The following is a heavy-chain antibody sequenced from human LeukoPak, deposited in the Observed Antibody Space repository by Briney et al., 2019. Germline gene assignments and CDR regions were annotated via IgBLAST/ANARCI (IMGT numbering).Heavy chain of an antibody. V-gene: IGHV3-53*01. J-gene: IGHJ6*02. D-gene: IGHD3-10*01. Sequence: IQPGGSLRLSCAASGFTVSSDYMSWVRQPPGKGLEWVSIIYTGGSTYYADSVKGRFTISRDTSKNTVDLQMNSVRTEDSAVYYCARAPTIMVRGVKLPYGMNVWGQGTTVTVSS. CDR1: GFTVSSDY. CDR3: ARAPTIMVRGVKLPYGMNV. CDR2: IYTGGST.